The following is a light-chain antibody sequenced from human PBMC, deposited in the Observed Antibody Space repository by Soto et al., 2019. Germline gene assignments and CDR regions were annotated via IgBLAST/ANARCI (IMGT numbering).Light chain of an antibody. CDR1: QSVSSSY. CDR2: GAS. Sequence: EIVLTQSPGTLSLSPGERATLSCRASQSVSSSYLAWYQQKPGQAPRLLIYGASSRATGIPDRFSGSGSGTEFTLTISSLQSEDFAVYYCHQYDNWPKTFGQGTRLEIK. V-gene: IGKV3-20*01. J-gene: IGKJ5*01. CDR3: HQYDNWPKT.